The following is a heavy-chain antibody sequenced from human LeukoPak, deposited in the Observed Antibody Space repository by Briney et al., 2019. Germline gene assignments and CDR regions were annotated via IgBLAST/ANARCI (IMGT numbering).Heavy chain of an antibody. CDR1: GGTFISYA. CDR2: IIPIFGTA. CDR3: ARAPYGYNNQYYFDY. V-gene: IGHV1-69*05. Sequence: SVKVSCKASGGTFISYAISWVRQAPGQGLEWMEGIIPIFGTANYEQKFQGRVTITTDESTSTAYMELSSLRSEDTAVYYCARAPYGYNNQYYFDYWGQGTLVTVSS. D-gene: IGHD5-24*01. J-gene: IGHJ4*02.